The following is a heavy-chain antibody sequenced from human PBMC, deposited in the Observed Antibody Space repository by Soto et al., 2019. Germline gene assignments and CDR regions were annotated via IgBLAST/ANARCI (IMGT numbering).Heavy chain of an antibody. V-gene: IGHV3-33*01. CDR1: GFTFSSYG. CDR2: IWYDGSNK. Sequence: QVQLVESGGGVVQPGRSLRLSCAASGFTFSSYGMHWVRQAPGKGLEWVAVIWYDGSNKYYADSVKGRFTISRDNSKNTLYLQMSSLRAEDTAVYYCARGDGRYYFDYWGQGTLVTVSS. J-gene: IGHJ4*02. CDR3: ARGDGRYYFDY.